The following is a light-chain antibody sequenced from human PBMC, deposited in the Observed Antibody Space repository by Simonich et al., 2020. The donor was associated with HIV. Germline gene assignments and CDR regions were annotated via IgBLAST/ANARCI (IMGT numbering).Light chain of an antibody. CDR3: QQYGSSALT. CDR2: GAS. CDR1: QSVSSN. J-gene: IGKJ4*01. V-gene: IGKV3-15*01. Sequence: EIVMTQSPATLSVSPGERATLSCRASQSVSSNLAWYQQTPGQAPRLLIYGASTRATGIPARFSGSGSGTEFTLTISSMQSEDFAVYYCQQYGSSALTFGGGTKVEIK.